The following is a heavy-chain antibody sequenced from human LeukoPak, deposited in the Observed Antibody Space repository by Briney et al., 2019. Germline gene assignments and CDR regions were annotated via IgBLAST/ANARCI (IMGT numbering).Heavy chain of an antibody. Sequence: SETLSLTCTVSGGSISSGGYYWSWIRQPPGKGLEWIGYIYHSGSTYYNPSLKSRVTISVDRSKNQFSLKLSSVTAADTAVYYCARGVPAANLADYWGQGTLVTVSS. J-gene: IGHJ4*02. CDR3: ARGVPAANLADY. D-gene: IGHD2-2*01. V-gene: IGHV4-30-2*01. CDR1: GGSISSGGYY. CDR2: IYHSGST.